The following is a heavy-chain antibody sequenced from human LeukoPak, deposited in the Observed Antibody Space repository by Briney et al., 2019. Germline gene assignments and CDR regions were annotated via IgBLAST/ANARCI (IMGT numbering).Heavy chain of an antibody. CDR2: VSGGGGRT. Sequence: PGGSLRLSCATSGFTFSSYAMSWVRQAPGKGLEWVSTVSGGGGRTWYADCVKGRVTISRDNSKNTLYLQMNSLRAEDTAVYYCATYVRGDFDYWGQGTLVTVSS. D-gene: IGHD3-10*02. J-gene: IGHJ4*02. V-gene: IGHV3-23*01. CDR3: ATYVRGDFDY. CDR1: GFTFSSYA.